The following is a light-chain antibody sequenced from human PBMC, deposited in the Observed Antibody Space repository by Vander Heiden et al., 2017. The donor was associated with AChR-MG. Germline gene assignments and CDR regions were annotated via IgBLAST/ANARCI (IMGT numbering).Light chain of an antibody. Sequence: FVLTQPHSVSESPGKTVTISCTRRGGSVASNYVQWYKQRPGSAPTTVIFEDNHRPSGVPDRFSGFIDSSSNSASLIISGLKTEDDADYYCQSYDDTNHGVFGGGTKLTVL. CDR1: GGSVASNY. V-gene: IGLV6-57*03. CDR3: QSYDDTNHGV. CDR2: EDN. J-gene: IGLJ2*01.